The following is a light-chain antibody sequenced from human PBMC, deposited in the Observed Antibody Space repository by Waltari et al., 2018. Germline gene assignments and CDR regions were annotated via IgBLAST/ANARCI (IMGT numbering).Light chain of an antibody. J-gene: IGKJ2*03. V-gene: IGKV1-6*01. CDR2: SAS. CDR1: QTISSS. Sequence: AIQMTQSPSSLSASVGDTVTLTCRASQTISSSLAWYQQKPGKAPKFLIYSASDLQSGVPSRFSGGKSGTDFTLTISSLQPEDIGSYYCQQYSSYPYSFGQGTKVEIK. CDR3: QQYSSYPYS.